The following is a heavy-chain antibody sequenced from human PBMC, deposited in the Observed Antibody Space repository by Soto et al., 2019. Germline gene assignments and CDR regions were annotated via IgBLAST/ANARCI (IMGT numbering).Heavy chain of an antibody. CDR2: INHSGST. Sequence: PSETLSLTCAVYGGSFSGYYWSWIRQPPGKGLEWIGEINHSGSTNYNPSLKSRVTISVDTSKNQFSLELSSLRSEDTAMYYCATGDTTMALYYFDFWGQGTLVTVSS. CDR3: ATGDTTMALYYFDF. CDR1: GGSFSGYY. D-gene: IGHD5-18*01. J-gene: IGHJ4*02. V-gene: IGHV4-34*01.